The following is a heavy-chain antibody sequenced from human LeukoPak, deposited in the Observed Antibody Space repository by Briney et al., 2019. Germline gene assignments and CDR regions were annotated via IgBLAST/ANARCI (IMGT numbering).Heavy chain of an antibody. CDR2: IYYSGST. CDR1: GGSISSYY. Sequence: PSETLSLTCTVSGGSISSYYWSWIRQPPGKGLEWIGYIYYSGSTNYNPPLTSRVAISVDTSKNQFSLKLSSVTAADTAVYYCARIEYSSSSGAFDIWGQGTMVTVSS. J-gene: IGHJ3*02. D-gene: IGHD6-6*01. CDR3: ARIEYSSSSGAFDI. V-gene: IGHV4-59*01.